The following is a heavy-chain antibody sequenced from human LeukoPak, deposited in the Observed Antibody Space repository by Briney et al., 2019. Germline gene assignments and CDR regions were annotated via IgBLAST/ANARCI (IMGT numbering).Heavy chain of an antibody. CDR1: GFTFNFFG. CDR2: TRYDGSYK. Sequence: GGSLRLSCAASGFTFNFFGMHWVRQAPGKGLEWVAFTRYDGSYKRYIDSVNGRFTISRDNSKNTLYLQMNSLRVEDTAVYSCAKGRVARGFNDPFDIWGQGTMVTVSP. J-gene: IGHJ3*02. D-gene: IGHD3-3*01. CDR3: AKGRVARGFNDPFDI. V-gene: IGHV3-30*02.